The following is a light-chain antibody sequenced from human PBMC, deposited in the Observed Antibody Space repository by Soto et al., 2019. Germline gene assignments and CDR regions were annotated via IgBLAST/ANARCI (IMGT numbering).Light chain of an antibody. CDR1: SGYSNYK. J-gene: IGLJ2*01. CDR2: VGTGGIVG. Sequence: QSVLTQPPFASASLGASVTLTCTLSSGYSNYKVDWYQQRPGKGPRFVMRVGTGGIVGSKGDGIPDRFSVLGSGLNRYLTIKNIQEEDESDYHCGADHGSGSSLVYVFGGGTQLTVL. V-gene: IGLV9-49*01. CDR3: GADHGSGSSLVYV.